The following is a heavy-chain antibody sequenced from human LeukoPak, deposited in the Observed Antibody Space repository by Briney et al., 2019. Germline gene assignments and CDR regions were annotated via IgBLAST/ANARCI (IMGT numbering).Heavy chain of an antibody. CDR1: GFTFSSYG. CDR2: ISSSSSNI. J-gene: IGHJ4*02. V-gene: IGHV3-48*01. Sequence: GGSLRLSCAASGFTFSSYGMNWVRQPPGKGLEWVSYISSSSSNINYADSVKGRFTISRDNAKNSMYLQMNSLRAEDTAVYYCARGGAARPDYWGQGTLVTVSS. D-gene: IGHD6-6*01. CDR3: ARGGAARPDY.